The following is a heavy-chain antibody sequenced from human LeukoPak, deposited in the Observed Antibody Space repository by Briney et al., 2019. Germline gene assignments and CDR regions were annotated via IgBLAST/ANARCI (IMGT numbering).Heavy chain of an antibody. CDR1: GYTFTSYS. CDR2: ISAYNGNT. Sequence: ASVKVSCKASGYTFTSYSFSWVRQAPGQGLEWMGWISAYNGNTNYAQNLQGRVTLTTDTPTSTAYMELRSLRSDDTAVYYCARDIVVVTAIGASDIWGQGTMVTVSS. V-gene: IGHV1-18*01. J-gene: IGHJ3*02. CDR3: ARDIVVVTAIGASDI. D-gene: IGHD2-21*02.